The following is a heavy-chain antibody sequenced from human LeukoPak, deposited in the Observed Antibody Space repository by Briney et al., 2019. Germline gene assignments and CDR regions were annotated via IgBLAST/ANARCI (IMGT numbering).Heavy chain of an antibody. CDR2: ISASWCAT. CDR3: AIGPRQKRGLSTY. Sequence: GGSLRLACAASGFTFSSYDMIWFRQAPGKGLEWVSGISASWCATYYGDSVKGHFTISRDNSKNTLFLQMNSLRAEDTAMYYCAIGPRQKRGLSTYWGQGTLVTVSS. J-gene: IGHJ4*02. CDR1: GFTFSSYD. D-gene: IGHD3/OR15-3a*01. V-gene: IGHV3-23*01.